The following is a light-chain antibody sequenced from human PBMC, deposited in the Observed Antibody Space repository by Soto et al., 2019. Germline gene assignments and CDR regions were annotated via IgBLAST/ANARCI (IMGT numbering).Light chain of an antibody. J-gene: IGLJ1*01. CDR3: SSFTTSTSYV. CDR1: SSDVGAYDY. Sequence: QSALTQPASVFGSPGQSITISCTGTSSDVGAYDYVSWYQQHPGEVPKLMIFDVSDRPSGVSNRFSGSKSGNTASLTISGLQAEDEADYYCSSFTTSTSYVFGTGTKVTVL. CDR2: DVS. V-gene: IGLV2-14*03.